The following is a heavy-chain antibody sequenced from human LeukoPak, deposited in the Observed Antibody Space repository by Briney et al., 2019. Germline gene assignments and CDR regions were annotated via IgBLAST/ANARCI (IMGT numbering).Heavy chain of an antibody. CDR3: ARGLGVPAAMQLYFDC. J-gene: IGHJ4*02. D-gene: IGHD2-2*01. CDR1: GYTFTSYD. Sequence: ASVKVSCKASGYTFTSYDINWVRQATGQGLEWMGWMNPNSGNTGYAQKFQGRVTMTRNTSISTAYMELSSLRSEDTAVYYCARGLGVPAAMQLYFDCWGQGTLVTVSS. CDR2: MNPNSGNT. V-gene: IGHV1-8*01.